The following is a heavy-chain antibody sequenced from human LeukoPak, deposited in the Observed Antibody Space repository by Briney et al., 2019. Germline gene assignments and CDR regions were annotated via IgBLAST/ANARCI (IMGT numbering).Heavy chain of an antibody. CDR3: ARVTRDTIFGVVIMGFFDY. V-gene: IGHV4-39*07. CDR2: IYYSGST. CDR1: GGSISSSSYY. J-gene: IGHJ4*02. D-gene: IGHD3-3*01. Sequence: SETLSLTCTVSGGSISSSSYYWGWIRQPPGKGLEWIGSIYYSGSTYYNPSLKSRVTISVDTSKNQFSLKLSSVTAADTAVYYCARVTRDTIFGVVIMGFFDYWGQGTLVTVSS.